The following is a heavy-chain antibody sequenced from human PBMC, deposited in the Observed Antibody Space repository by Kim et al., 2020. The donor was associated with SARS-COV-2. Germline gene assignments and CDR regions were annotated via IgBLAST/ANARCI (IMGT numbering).Heavy chain of an antibody. D-gene: IGHD3-10*01. CDR2: IYYSGST. V-gene: IGHV4-39*01. CDR3: ASSPAMVRGVIRDAFDI. J-gene: IGHJ3*02. Sequence: SETLSLTCTVSGGSISSSRYYWGWIRQPPGKGLEWIGSIYYSGSTYYNPSLKSRVTISVDTSKNQFSLKLSSVTAADTAVYYCASSPAMVRGVIRDAFDIWGQGTMVTVSS. CDR1: GGSISSSRYY.